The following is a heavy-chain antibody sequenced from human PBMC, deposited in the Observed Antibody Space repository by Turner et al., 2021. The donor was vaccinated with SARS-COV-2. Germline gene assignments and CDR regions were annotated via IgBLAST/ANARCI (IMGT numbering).Heavy chain of an antibody. CDR1: GFTFSSYG. J-gene: IGHJ4*02. D-gene: IGHD1-26*01. V-gene: IGHV3-30*18. Sequence: QVQLVESGGGVVQPGRSLRLSCAASGFTFSSYGMHWVRQAPGKGLEWVAVISYDGSNKYYAESVKGRFTISRDNSKNTLYLQMNSLRAEDTAVYYCAKGGYSGSTFDYWGQGTLVTVSS. CDR2: ISYDGSNK. CDR3: AKGGYSGSTFDY.